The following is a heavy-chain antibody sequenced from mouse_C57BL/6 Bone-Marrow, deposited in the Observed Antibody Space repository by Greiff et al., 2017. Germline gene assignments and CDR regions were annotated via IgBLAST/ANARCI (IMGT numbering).Heavy chain of an antibody. Sequence: VQLQQSGPELVKPGASVKIPCKASGYTFTDYNMDWVKQSHGKSLEWIGDINPNNGGTIYNQKFKGKATLTVDKSSSTAYMELRSLTSEDTAVYYCAREEDYYGSSYWYFEVWGTGTTVTVSS. CDR2: INPNNGGT. CDR3: AREEDYYGSSYWYFEV. V-gene: IGHV1-18*01. CDR1: GYTFTDYN. J-gene: IGHJ1*03. D-gene: IGHD1-1*01.